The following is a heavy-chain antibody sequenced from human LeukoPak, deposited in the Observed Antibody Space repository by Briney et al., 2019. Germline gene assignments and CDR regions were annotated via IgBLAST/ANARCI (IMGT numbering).Heavy chain of an antibody. Sequence: PGGSLRLSCAACRFNLSAYTMNLVRQAPGKGLEWVSSISSSSVYIYYADSVKGRFTISRDNAKNSVYLQMNSLRAEDTAVYYCARDANSGYNNEGDRFDPWGQGTLVTVSS. CDR3: ARDANSGYNNEGDRFDP. V-gene: IGHV3-21*01. J-gene: IGHJ5*02. CDR2: ISSSSVYI. D-gene: IGHD5-12*01. CDR1: RFNLSAYT.